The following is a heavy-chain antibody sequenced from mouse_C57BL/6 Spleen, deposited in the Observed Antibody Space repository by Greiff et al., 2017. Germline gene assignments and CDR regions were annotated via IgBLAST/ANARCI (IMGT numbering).Heavy chain of an antibody. CDR2: ISNLAYSI. Sequence: EVKLEESGGGLVQPGGSLKLSCAASGFTFSDYGMAWVRQAPRKGPEWVAFISNLAYSIYYADTVTGRFTISRENAKNTLYLEMSTLRSEDTALYYCAREDYGSYRGMDYWGQGTSDTVSS. V-gene: IGHV5-15*04. D-gene: IGHD2-1*01. CDR1: GFTFSDYG. CDR3: AREDYGSYRGMDY. J-gene: IGHJ4*01.